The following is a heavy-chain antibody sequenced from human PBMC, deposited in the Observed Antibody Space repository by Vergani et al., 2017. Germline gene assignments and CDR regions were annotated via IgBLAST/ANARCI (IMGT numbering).Heavy chain of an antibody. Sequence: QVQLVQSGAEVKKPGASVKVSCKASGYTFTSYYMHWVRQAPGQGLEWMGIINPSGGSTSYAQKFQGRVTMTRDTSTSTVYMELSSLRSEDTAVYYCARVFRRDVYNPGYYYYYGMDVWGQGTTVTVSS. D-gene: IGHD5-24*01. CDR3: ARVFRRDVYNPGYYYYYGMDV. CDR2: INPSGGST. CDR1: GYTFTSYY. J-gene: IGHJ6*02. V-gene: IGHV1-46*01.